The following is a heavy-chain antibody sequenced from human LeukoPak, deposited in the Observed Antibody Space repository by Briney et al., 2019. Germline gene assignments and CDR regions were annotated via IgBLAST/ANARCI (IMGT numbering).Heavy chain of an antibody. CDR3: AKDPILERLYKNYGMDV. CDR1: GFTFSSYG. CDR2: ISYDGSNK. Sequence: PGGSLRLSCAASGFTFSSYGMHWVRQAPGKGLEWVAVISYDGSNKYYADSVKGRFTISRDNSKNTLYLEMNSLRAEDTAEYYCAKDPILERLYKNYGMDVWGQGTTVTVSS. D-gene: IGHD1-1*01. V-gene: IGHV3-30*18. J-gene: IGHJ6*02.